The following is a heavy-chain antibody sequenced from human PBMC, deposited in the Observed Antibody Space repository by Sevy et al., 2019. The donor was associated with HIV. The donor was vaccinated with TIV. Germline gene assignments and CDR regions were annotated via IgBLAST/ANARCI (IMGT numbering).Heavy chain of an antibody. CDR1: GFTFSSYA. V-gene: IGHV3-23*01. CDR3: AKGLYDSSGSTDY. CDR2: ISGSGGST. D-gene: IGHD3-22*01. Sequence: GGSLRLSCAASGFTFSSYAMSWVHQAPGKGLEWVSAISGSGGSTYYADSVKGRFTISRDNSKNTLYLQMNSLRAEDTAVYYCAKGLYDSSGSTDYWGQGTLVTVSS. J-gene: IGHJ4*02.